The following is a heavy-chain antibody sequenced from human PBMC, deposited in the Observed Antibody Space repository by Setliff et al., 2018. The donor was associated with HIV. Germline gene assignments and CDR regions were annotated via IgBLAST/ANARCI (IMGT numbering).Heavy chain of an antibody. J-gene: IGHJ4*02. V-gene: IGHV4-34*01. D-gene: IGHD3-16*01. CDR3: VRGEYYDVSAIYHDDR. Sequence: SETLSLTCGVYGGSVSAYEWRWVRQPPGKGLEWIGEAIHSGITYNPSLRSRVTISLDTSKNQFSLNLTSVTAADTAVYYCVRGEYYDVSAIYHDDRWGQGTLVTVSS. CDR1: GGSVSAYE. CDR2: AIHSGIT.